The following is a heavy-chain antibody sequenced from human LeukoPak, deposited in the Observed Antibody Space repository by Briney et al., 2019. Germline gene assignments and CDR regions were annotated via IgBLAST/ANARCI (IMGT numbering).Heavy chain of an antibody. CDR3: ARGSGVTPVDY. V-gene: IGHV4-61*01. D-gene: IGHD4-11*01. CDR2: VYYSGST. CDR1: GGSVSSGSYY. Sequence: SETLSLTCTVSGGSVSSGSYYWSWIRQPPGKGPECIGYVYYSGSTNYNPSLKSRVTISVDTSKNQFSLKLNSVTAADTAVYFCARGSGVTPVDYWGQGTLVTVSS. J-gene: IGHJ4*02.